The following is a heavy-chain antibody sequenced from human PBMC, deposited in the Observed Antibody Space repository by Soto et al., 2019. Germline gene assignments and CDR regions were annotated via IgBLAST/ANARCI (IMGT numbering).Heavy chain of an antibody. D-gene: IGHD2-2*01. Sequence: EVQLLESGGGLVQPGGSLRLSCTVSGFTFSTYAMSWVRQAPGKGLEWVAVITSVSNTYYAGSVKGRFTISRDNSRSTMYLQMNSLRAEDTAVYYCAKAISSTNCYYGMNVWGQGTTVTVSS. CDR1: GFTFSTYA. J-gene: IGHJ6*02. CDR2: ITSVSNT. V-gene: IGHV3-23*01. CDR3: AKAISSTNCYYGMNV.